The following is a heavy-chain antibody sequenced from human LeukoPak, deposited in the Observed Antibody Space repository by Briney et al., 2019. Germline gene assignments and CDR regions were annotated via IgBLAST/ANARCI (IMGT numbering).Heavy chain of an antibody. V-gene: IGHV3-23*01. CDR3: AKRSSSGWYYFGY. CDR1: RFTLRSYA. J-gene: IGHJ4*02. Sequence: GGSLRLSCEASRFTLRSYAMSWVRQAPGKGLEWDSLISNSGVNTYYANSVKGRLTISRDNSKNTLYLQTNSLRDEDTAIYYCAKRSSSGWYYFGYWGQGTLVTVSS. CDR2: ISNSGVNT. D-gene: IGHD6-19*01.